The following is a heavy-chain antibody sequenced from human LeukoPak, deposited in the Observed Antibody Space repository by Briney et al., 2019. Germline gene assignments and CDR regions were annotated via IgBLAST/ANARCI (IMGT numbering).Heavy chain of an antibody. J-gene: IGHJ4*02. CDR1: GFTFSSYA. CDR2: ISGSGGST. Sequence: GGSLRLSCAASGFTFSSYAMSWVRQAPGKGLEWVSAISGSGGSTYYADSVKGRFTISRDNSKNTLYLQMNSLRAEDTAVYYCAKEPLGYCSSTSCYGEGFDYWGQGTLVTVSS. V-gene: IGHV3-23*01. CDR3: AKEPLGYCSSTSCYGEGFDY. D-gene: IGHD2-2*01.